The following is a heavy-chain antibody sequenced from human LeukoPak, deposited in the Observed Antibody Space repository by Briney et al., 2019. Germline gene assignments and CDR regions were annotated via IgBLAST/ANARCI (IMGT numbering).Heavy chain of an antibody. CDR2: TWYDGSNK. V-gene: IGHV3-33*01. D-gene: IGHD6-13*01. J-gene: IGHJ4*02. CDR1: GFTFSSYG. Sequence: PGGSLRLSCAASGFTFSSYGMHWVRQAPGKGLEWVAVTWYDGSNKYYADSVKGRFTISRDNSKNTLYLQMSSLRAEDTAVYYCAQQVVRGDGYRGQGTLVTVSS. CDR3: AQQVVRGDGY.